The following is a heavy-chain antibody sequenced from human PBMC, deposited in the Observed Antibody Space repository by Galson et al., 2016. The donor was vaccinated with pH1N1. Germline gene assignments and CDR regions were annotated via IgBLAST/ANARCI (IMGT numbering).Heavy chain of an antibody. CDR2: INPNSGGT. Sequence: SVKVSCKASGYTFTGYYIHWVRQAPGQGLVRMGCINPNSGGTNYAQNFQDRVTMTWDTSITTAYMELSRLRSDDTAMFYCARARDWYFDVWGRGTLVSVSS. V-gene: IGHV1-2*02. J-gene: IGHJ2*01. CDR1: GYTFTGYY. CDR3: ARARDWYFDV.